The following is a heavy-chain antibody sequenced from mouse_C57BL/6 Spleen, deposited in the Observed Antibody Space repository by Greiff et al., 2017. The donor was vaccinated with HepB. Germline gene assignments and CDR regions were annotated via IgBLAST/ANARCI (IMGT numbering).Heavy chain of an antibody. CDR3: ARHYYGSSYGYFDY. Sequence: EVKLMESGPELVKPGASVKIPCKASGYTFTDYNMDWVKQSHGKSLEWIGDINPNNGGTIYNQKFKGKATLTVDKSSSTAYMELRSLTSEDTAVYYCARHYYGSSYGYFDYWGQGTTLTVSS. D-gene: IGHD1-1*01. V-gene: IGHV1-18*01. CDR2: INPNNGGT. J-gene: IGHJ2*01. CDR1: GYTFTDYN.